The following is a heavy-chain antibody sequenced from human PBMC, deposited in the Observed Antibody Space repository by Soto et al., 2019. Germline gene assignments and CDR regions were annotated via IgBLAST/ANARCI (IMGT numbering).Heavy chain of an antibody. CDR1: GFTFIIYD. J-gene: IGHJ6*02. V-gene: IGHV3-13*01. D-gene: IGHD6-6*01. Sequence: EVQLVESGGGLVQPGGSLRLSCAASGFTFIIYDRHWVRQATGKGLEWVSAIGTAGDTYYPGSVKGRFTISRENAKNSLYLQMNSRRAGDTAVYYCARAGRARYYYGMEVWGQGTTVTVSS. CDR3: ARAGRARYYYGMEV. CDR2: IGTAGDT.